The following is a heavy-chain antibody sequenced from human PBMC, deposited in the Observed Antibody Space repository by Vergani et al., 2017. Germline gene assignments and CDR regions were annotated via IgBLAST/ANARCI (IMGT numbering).Heavy chain of an antibody. D-gene: IGHD6-19*01. Sequence: EVQLLESGGGLVQPGGSLRLSCAASGFTFSSYAMSWVRQAPGKGLEWVSAISGSGGSTYYADSVKGRFTISRDNAKNSLYLQMNSLRAEDTAVYYCAREEWLVTSNFDYWGQGTLVTVSS. CDR2: ISGSGGST. V-gene: IGHV3-23*01. J-gene: IGHJ4*02. CDR3: AREEWLVTSNFDY. CDR1: GFTFSSYA.